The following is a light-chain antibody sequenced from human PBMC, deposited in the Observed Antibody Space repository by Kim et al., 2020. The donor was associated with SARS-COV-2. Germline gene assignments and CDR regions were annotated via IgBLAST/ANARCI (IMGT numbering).Light chain of an antibody. J-gene: IGLJ1*01. CDR3: SSYTSSSTYYV. CDR1: SRDVAGYKD. CDR2: DVS. Sequence: SITISCTGTSRDVAGYKDGYGYQQRPGKAPKVMIYDVSIRPAGVSHRFSASKSGNTASLTISGLQAEDEADYHCSSYTSSSTYYVFGTETKDTVL. V-gene: IGLV2-14*03.